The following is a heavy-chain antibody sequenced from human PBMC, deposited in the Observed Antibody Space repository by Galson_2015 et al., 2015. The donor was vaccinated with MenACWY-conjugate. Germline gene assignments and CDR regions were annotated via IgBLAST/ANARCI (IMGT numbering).Heavy chain of an antibody. CDR3: ARRHCSSGSCFFDY. CDR1: GGSISSYH. J-gene: IGHJ4*02. V-gene: IGHV4-59*08. CDR2: IYYSGTT. D-gene: IGHD2-15*01. Sequence: ETLSLTCTVSGGSISSYHLSWIRQPPGKGLEWIGYIYYSGTTKYNPSLKSRVTISADTSKTQFSLRLNSVTAADTAVYYCARRHCSSGSCFFDYWGQGSLVTVSS.